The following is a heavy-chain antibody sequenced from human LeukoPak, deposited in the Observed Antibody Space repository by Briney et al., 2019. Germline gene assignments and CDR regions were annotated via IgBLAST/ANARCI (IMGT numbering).Heavy chain of an antibody. D-gene: IGHD3-22*01. Sequence: GGSLRLSCAASGFTFSSYWMHWVRRAPGKGLVWVSRINSDGSSTSYADSVKGRFTISRDNAKNTLYLQMNSLRAEDTAVYYCARVRQRGYYDSSGYYRDAFDIWGQGTMVTVSS. CDR2: INSDGSST. J-gene: IGHJ3*02. CDR3: ARVRQRGYYDSSGYYRDAFDI. CDR1: GFTFSSYW. V-gene: IGHV3-74*01.